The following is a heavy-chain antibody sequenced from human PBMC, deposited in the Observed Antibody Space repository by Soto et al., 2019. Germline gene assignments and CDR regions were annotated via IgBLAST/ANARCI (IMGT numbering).Heavy chain of an antibody. J-gene: IGHJ5*02. Sequence: PSETLSLTCAVYGGSFSGYYWSWIRQPPGKGLEWIGEINHSGSTNYNPSLKSRVTISVDTSKNQFSLKLSSVTAAVTAVYYCARVPAAISAWFDPWGQGTLVTVSS. D-gene: IGHD2-2*01. CDR3: ARVPAAISAWFDP. CDR1: GGSFSGYY. V-gene: IGHV4-34*01. CDR2: INHSGST.